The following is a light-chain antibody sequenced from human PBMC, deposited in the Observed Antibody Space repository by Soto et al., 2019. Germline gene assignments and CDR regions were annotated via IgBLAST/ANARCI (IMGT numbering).Light chain of an antibody. Sequence: QSALTQPPSVSGAPGQRVTISCTGSSSNIGAGYDVHWYQQLPGTAPKLLIYGNSNRPSGVPDRFSGSKSGTSASLAITGLQAEDEADYYCQSYDSSLGGSGVFGTGTKVTFL. CDR3: QSYDSSLGGSGV. J-gene: IGLJ1*01. CDR1: SSNIGAGYD. CDR2: GNS. V-gene: IGLV1-40*01.